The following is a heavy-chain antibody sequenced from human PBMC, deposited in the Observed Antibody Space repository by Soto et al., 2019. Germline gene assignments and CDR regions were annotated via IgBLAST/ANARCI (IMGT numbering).Heavy chain of an antibody. J-gene: IGHJ4*02. CDR1: ELTLTNAW. CDR2: IKSKTEGGTP. Sequence: EVQLEESGGGLVKPGGSLRLSCVASELTLTNAWMSWVRQAPGKGLERVGRIKSKTEGGTPDYAAPVKGRFTLSRDDSKNTLYLQMNSLITEDTVVYYCTNLIRGFGYSPYWGQGTLVTVSS. CDR3: TNLIRGFGYSPY. D-gene: IGHD1-26*01. V-gene: IGHV3-15*01.